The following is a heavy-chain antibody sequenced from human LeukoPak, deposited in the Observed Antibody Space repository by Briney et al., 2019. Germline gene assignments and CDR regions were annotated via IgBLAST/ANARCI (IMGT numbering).Heavy chain of an antibody. D-gene: IGHD3-22*01. Sequence: PSETLSLTCAVYGGSFSGYYWSWIRQPPGKGLEWIGEINHSGSTNYNPSLKSRVTISVDTSKNQFSLKLSSVTAADTAVYYCARVTDSRGYYYPDDAFDIWGQGTMVTVSS. CDR3: ARVTDSRGYYYPDDAFDI. CDR2: INHSGST. CDR1: GGSFSGYY. J-gene: IGHJ3*02. V-gene: IGHV4-34*01.